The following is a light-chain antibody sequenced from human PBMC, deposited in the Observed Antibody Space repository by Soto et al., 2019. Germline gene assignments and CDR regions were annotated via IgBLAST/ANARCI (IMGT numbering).Light chain of an antibody. J-gene: IGKJ2*01. CDR3: LQYYDYPYT. Sequence: DVQMTQSPSSLSAVVGDRVTITCRASQGIRTDLAWYQHKPGKAPKRLIYAASSLQSGAPSRFSGSGSGTKFTLTITSLQPEDSATYYCLQYYDYPYTFGQGTRLEIK. CDR1: QGIRTD. V-gene: IGKV1-17*01. CDR2: AAS.